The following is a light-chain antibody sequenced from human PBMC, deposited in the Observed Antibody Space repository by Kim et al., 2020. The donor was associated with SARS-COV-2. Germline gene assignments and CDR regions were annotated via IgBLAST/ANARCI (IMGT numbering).Light chain of an antibody. J-gene: IGLJ2*01. CDR3: QTWGTGIWV. V-gene: IGLV4-69*02. CDR2: LTCDGSH. CDR1: SGHSTKA. Sequence: VKRTGTRSSGHSTKAIARHQQEAEKGQGYLMLLTCDGSHSEGDGIPARFAGSCSGAARYLSISGLQAVDEADDCCQTWGTGIWVFGGGTQLTVL.